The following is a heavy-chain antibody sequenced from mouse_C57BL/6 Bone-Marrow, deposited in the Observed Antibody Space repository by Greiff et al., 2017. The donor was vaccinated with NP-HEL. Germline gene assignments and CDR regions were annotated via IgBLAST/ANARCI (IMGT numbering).Heavy chain of an antibody. CDR2: IYPGDGDT. D-gene: IGHD4-1*01. CDR1: GYAFSSYW. CDR3: ARWDHYWGAMDY. J-gene: IGHJ4*01. V-gene: IGHV1-80*01. Sequence: QVQLQQSGAELVKPGASVKISCKASGYAFSSYWMNWVKQRPGKGLEWIGQIYPGDGDTNYNGKFKGKATLTADKSSSTAYMQLSSLTSEDSAVYFCARWDHYWGAMDYWGQGTSVTVSS.